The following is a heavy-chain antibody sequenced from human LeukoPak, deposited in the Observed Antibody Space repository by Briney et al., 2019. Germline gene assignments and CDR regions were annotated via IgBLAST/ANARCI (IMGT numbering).Heavy chain of an antibody. D-gene: IGHD5-18*01. CDR1: GGSFSGYY. CDR2: INHSGST. J-gene: IGHJ4*02. CDR3: ARRQLWLRLPFDY. Sequence: SETLSLTCAVYGGSFSGYYWSWIRQPPGKGLEWIGEINHSGSTNYNPSLKSRVTISVDTSKNQFSLKLSSVTAADTAVYYCARRQLWLRLPFDYWGQGTLVTVSS. V-gene: IGHV4-34*01.